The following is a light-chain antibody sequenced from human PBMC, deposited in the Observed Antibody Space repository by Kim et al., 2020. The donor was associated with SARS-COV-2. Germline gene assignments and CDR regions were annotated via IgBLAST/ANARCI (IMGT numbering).Light chain of an antibody. CDR2: EVS. CDR1: SSDVGSYNL. Sequence: QSITISCTGTSSDVGSYNLVSWYQQHPGKAPKLMIYEVSKRPSGVSNRFSGSKSGNTASLTISGLQAEDEADYYCCSCARSSTYVVFGGGTQLTVL. CDR3: CSCARSSTYVV. V-gene: IGLV2-23*02. J-gene: IGLJ2*01.